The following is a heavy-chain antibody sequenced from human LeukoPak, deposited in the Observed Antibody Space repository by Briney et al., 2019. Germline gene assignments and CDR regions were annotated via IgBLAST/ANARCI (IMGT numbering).Heavy chain of an antibody. Sequence: GASVKVSCKVSGYIFTELSMHWVRQAPGQGLEWMGGFNPEDGETFYAQKFQGRVNMTEDTSTDTAYMELSSLSYDDTAVYYCAADGAGEHLNPWGQGTLVTVSS. D-gene: IGHD4-17*01. CDR1: GYIFTELS. V-gene: IGHV1-24*01. CDR2: FNPEDGET. CDR3: AADGAGEHLNP. J-gene: IGHJ5*02.